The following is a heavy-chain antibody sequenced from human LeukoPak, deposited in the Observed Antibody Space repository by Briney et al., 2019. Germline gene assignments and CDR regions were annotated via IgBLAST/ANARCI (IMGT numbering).Heavy chain of an antibody. D-gene: IGHD3-10*01. Sequence: GGSLRLSCAASGFTFSNSGMSWVRQAPGKGLEWVSAITGSGDNTYYADSVKGRFTISRDNSKNTLYLQMSSLRAEDTAVYYCVKIGGYFDYWGQGTLVTVSS. J-gene: IGHJ4*02. CDR2: ITGSGDNT. CDR3: VKIGGYFDY. V-gene: IGHV3-23*01. CDR1: GFTFSNSG.